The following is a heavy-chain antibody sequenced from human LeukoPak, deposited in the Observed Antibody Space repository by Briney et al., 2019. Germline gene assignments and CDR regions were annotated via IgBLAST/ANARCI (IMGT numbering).Heavy chain of an antibody. CDR2: IRSKAYGGTT. Sequence: GRSLRLSCTASGFTFGDYVMNWVRQAPEKGLECVGFIRSKAYGGTTEYAASVKGRFTISRDDSKSIAYLQINILKTEDTAVYYCSRGYYYGSGTPVWFDPWGQGTLVTVSS. CDR3: SRGYYYGSGTPVWFDP. V-gene: IGHV3-49*04. D-gene: IGHD3-10*01. J-gene: IGHJ5*02. CDR1: GFTFGDYV.